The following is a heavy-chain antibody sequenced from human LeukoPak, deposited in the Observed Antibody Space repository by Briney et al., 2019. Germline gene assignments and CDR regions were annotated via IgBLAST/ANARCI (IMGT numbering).Heavy chain of an antibody. CDR1: GGSFSGYY. V-gene: IGHV4-34*09. J-gene: IGHJ4*02. Sequence: SETLSLTCAVYGGSFSGYYWSWIRQPPGKGLEWIGEINHSGSTNYNPSLKSRLTLSKDTSKNHFSLTLSSVTAADTAVYYCARSHMFSSGWWEYYFDYWGQGTLVTVSS. CDR2: INHSGST. CDR3: ARSHMFSSGWWEYYFDY. D-gene: IGHD6-19*01.